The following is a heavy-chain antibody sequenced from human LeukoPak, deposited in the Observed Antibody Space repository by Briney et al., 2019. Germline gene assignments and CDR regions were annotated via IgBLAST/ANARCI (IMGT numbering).Heavy chain of an antibody. J-gene: IGHJ6*03. CDR2: IYYSGST. CDR3: ARDTPVGYSSRLGGYYYYMDV. Sequence: KTSETLSLTCTVSTGSISSSIYYWGWVRQPPGKGLEWIGSIYYSGSTHYNPSLKGRVTISVDTSKNQFSLQLSSVTAADTAVYYCARDTPVGYSSRLGGYYYYMDVWGKGTTVTVSS. V-gene: IGHV4-39*02. D-gene: IGHD6-13*01. CDR1: TGSISSSIYY.